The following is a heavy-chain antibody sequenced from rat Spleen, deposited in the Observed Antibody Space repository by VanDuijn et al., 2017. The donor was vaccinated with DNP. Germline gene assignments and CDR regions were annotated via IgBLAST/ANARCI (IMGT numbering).Heavy chain of an antibody. CDR3: AGQGANLPFDY. J-gene: IGHJ2*01. D-gene: IGHD5-1*01. Sequence: EVQLVESGGALVQPGRSLKLSCEVSGLTFSDYNMAWVRQAPKKGLEWVATIRYDGSSTYYRDSVKGRFTLSRDNARSTLYLQMDSLRSEDTATYYCAGQGANLPFDYWGQGVMVTVSS. CDR1: GLTFSDYN. V-gene: IGHV5-7*01. CDR2: IRYDGSST.